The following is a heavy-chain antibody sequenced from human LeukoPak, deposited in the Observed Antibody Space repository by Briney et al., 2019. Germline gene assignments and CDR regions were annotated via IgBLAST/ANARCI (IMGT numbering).Heavy chain of an antibody. CDR3: ARGDIAARPAGY. CDR2: ISSSSSYI. V-gene: IGHV3-21*01. CDR1: GFTFSSYS. Sequence: PGGSLRLSCAASGFTFSSYSMNWVRQAPGKGLEWVSSISSSSSYIYYAGSVKGRFTISRDNAKNSLYLQMNSLRAEDTAVYYCARGDIAARPAGYWGQGTLVTVSS. D-gene: IGHD6-6*01. J-gene: IGHJ4*02.